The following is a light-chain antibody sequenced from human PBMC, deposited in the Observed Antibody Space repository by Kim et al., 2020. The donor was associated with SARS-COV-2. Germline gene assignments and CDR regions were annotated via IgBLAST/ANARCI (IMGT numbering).Light chain of an antibody. CDR2: YDR. CDR3: QVWDSSRV. Sequence: SLARGKQAWMTCGGKNMGTKSVPCYQRKPAKAPVLVIYYDRDRPSEIPERFYGSNSGNTATLTISRVEAGDEADYYCQVWDSSRVFGGGTQLTVL. V-gene: IGLV3-21*04. J-gene: IGLJ3*02. CDR1: NMGTKS.